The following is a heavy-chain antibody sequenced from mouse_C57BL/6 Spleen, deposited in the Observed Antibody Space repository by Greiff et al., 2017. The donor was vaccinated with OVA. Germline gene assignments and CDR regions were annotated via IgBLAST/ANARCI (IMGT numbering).Heavy chain of an antibody. Sequence: QVQLQQSGAELVRPGASVTLSCKASGYTFTDYEMHWVKQTPVHGLEWIGAIDPETGGTAYNQKFKGKAILTADKSSSQAYMELRSLTSEDSAVYYCTRSYGNYVNFDVGGTGTTVTVSS. V-gene: IGHV1-15*01. CDR3: TRSYGNYVNFDV. CDR1: GYTFTDYE. J-gene: IGHJ1*03. D-gene: IGHD2-1*01. CDR2: IDPETGGT.